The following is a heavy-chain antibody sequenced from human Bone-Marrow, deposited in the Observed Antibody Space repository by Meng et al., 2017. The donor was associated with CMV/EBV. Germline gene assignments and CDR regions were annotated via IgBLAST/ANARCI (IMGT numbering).Heavy chain of an antibody. CDR2: IYHSGST. CDR3: ARARSSSFGQFDP. V-gene: IGHV4-4*02. J-gene: IGHJ5*02. D-gene: IGHD6-6*01. Sequence: SETLSLTCAVSGGSISSSNWWSWVRQPPGKGLEWIGEIYHSGSTNYNPSLKSRVTISVDKSKNQFSLKLSSVTAADTAVYYCARARSSSFGQFDPWGQGTLVTVSS. CDR1: GGSISSSNW.